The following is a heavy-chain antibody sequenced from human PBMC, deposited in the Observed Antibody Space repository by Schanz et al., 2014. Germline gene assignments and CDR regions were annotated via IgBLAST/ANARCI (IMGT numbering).Heavy chain of an antibody. CDR3: ARAQGVIRLYYGVDV. Sequence: DVQLVDSGGGLVQPGGSLRLSCAASGFIVSNSYIHWVRQAPGKGLEWVSTIYSSGSTYYADSVRGRFTTSRDNSMNTVYLQMNSLRSDDAAVYYCARAQGVIRLYYGVDVWGQGTTVTVSS. CDR1: GFIVSNSY. J-gene: IGHJ6*02. CDR2: IYSSGST. V-gene: IGHV3-53*04. D-gene: IGHD3-10*01.